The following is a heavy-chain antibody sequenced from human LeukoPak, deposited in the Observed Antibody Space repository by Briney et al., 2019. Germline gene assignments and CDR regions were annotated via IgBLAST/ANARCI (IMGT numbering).Heavy chain of an antibody. CDR3: AKDGSWGDYYFYFYMDV. Sequence: GGSLRLSCEASGSGFTFGNFGMSWVRQAPGKGLEGGSGISGSGYYTYYAGYVKGGFTISRDNSKNTLYIEMDSLRAEDTAVYYCAKDGSWGDYYFYFYMDVWGKGTTVTVSS. J-gene: IGHJ6*03. V-gene: IGHV3-23*01. CDR2: ISGSGYYT. CDR1: GFTFGNFG. D-gene: IGHD3-16*01.